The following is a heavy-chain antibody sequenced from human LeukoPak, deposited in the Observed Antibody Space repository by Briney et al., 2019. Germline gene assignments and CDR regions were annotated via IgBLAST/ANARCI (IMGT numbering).Heavy chain of an antibody. Sequence: SETLSLTCAVYGGSFSGYYWSWIRQPPGKGLEWIGEINHSGSTNYNPSLKSRVTISVDTSKNQFSLKLSSVPAADTAVYYCARDGIVSLDVWGKGATVTVSS. V-gene: IGHV4-34*01. CDR3: ARDGIVSLDV. CDR2: INHSGST. D-gene: IGHD2-15*01. CDR1: GGSFSGYY. J-gene: IGHJ6*04.